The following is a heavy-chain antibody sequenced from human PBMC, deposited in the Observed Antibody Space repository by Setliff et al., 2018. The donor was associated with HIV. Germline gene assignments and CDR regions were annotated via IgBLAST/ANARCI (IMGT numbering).Heavy chain of an antibody. D-gene: IGHD3-3*01. V-gene: IGHV4-39*01. Sequence: PSETLSLTCTVSGGSISSSSYYWGWIRQPPGKGLEWIGSIYYSGSTYYNPSLKSRVTISVDTSKNQFSLKLSSVTAADTAVCYCARSYTIFGVVIKTEYYFDYWGQGTLVTVSS. CDR1: GGSISSSSYY. J-gene: IGHJ4*02. CDR3: ARSYTIFGVVIKTEYYFDY. CDR2: IYYSGST.